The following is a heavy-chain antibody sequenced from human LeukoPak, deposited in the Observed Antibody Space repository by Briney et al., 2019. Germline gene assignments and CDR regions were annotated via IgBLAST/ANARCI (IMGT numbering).Heavy chain of an antibody. CDR1: GYTFTGYY. Sequence: ASVKVSCKASGYTFTGYYMHWVRQAPGQGLEWMGWINTNTGNPTYAQGFTGRFVFSLDTSVSTAYLQISSLKAEDTAVYFCSRGAGAFHIWGQGTMVTVSS. CDR3: SRGAGAFHI. J-gene: IGHJ3*02. V-gene: IGHV7-4-1*02. CDR2: INTNTGNP.